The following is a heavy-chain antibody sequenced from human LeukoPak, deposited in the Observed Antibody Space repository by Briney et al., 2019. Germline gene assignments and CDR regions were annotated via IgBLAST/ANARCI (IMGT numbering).Heavy chain of an antibody. Sequence: GGSLRLSCATSGFTFSDHYMDWVRQAPGKGLEWVGRSRNKANSFSTVYAASVQGGFTVSRDDSKNSMYLQMNSLKTEDTAVYYCVRFVKDYSDSIQTYGMDVWGQGTTVTVSS. V-gene: IGHV3-72*01. D-gene: IGHD4-11*01. J-gene: IGHJ6*02. CDR3: VRFVKDYSDSIQTYGMDV. CDR2: SRNKANSFST. CDR1: GFTFSDHY.